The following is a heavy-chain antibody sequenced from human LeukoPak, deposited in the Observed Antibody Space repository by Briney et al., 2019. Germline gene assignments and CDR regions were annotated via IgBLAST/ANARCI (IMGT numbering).Heavy chain of an antibody. Sequence: ASVKVSCNASGYTFTSYDINWVRQATGQGLEWMGWMNPNSGNTGYAQKLQGRVTMTTDTSTSTAYMELRSLRSDDTAVYYCARLNTDYMDVWGKGTTVTVSS. CDR2: MNPNSGNT. J-gene: IGHJ6*03. V-gene: IGHV1-8*01. CDR3: ARLNTDYMDV. CDR1: GYTFTSYD.